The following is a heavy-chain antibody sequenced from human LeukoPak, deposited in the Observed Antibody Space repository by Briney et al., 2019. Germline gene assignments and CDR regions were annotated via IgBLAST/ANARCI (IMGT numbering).Heavy chain of an antibody. CDR2: IYYSGST. Sequence: SETLSLTCTVSGGSISSSSYYWGWIRQPPGKGLEWIGSIYYSGSTYYNPSLKSRVTISVDTSKNQFSLKLSSVTAADTAVYYCARGLEDYDILTGYYPPRFDYWGQGTLVTVSS. CDR1: GGSISSSSYY. D-gene: IGHD3-9*01. J-gene: IGHJ4*02. CDR3: ARGLEDYDILTGYYPPRFDY. V-gene: IGHV4-39*07.